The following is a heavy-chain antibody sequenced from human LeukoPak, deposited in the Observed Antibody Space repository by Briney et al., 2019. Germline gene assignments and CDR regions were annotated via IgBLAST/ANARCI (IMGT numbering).Heavy chain of an antibody. CDR1: GFTFSSYA. D-gene: IGHD5-24*01. CDR2: ISGSGGST. CDR3: AKDMGPSATHRDGYNSLDY. V-gene: IGHV3-23*01. J-gene: IGHJ4*02. Sequence: GGSLRLSCAASGFTFSSYAMSWVRQAPGKGLEWVSAISGSGGSTYYADSVKGRFTISRDNPKNTLYLQMNSLRAEDTAVYYCAKDMGPSATHRDGYNSLDYWGQGTLVTVSS.